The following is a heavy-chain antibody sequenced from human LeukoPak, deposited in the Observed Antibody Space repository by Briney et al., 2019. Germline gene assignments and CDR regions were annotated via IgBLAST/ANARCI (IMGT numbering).Heavy chain of an antibody. J-gene: IGHJ1*01. V-gene: IGHV3-30-3*01. Sequence: GRSLRLSCAASGFTFSSYAMHWVRQAPGKGLEWVAVISYDGSNKYYADSVKGRFTISRDNSKNTLYLQMNSLRAEDTAVYYCARDNSPYYYDSSGIQHWGQGTLVTVSS. CDR2: ISYDGSNK. CDR3: ARDNSPYYYDSSGIQH. CDR1: GFTFSSYA. D-gene: IGHD3-22*01.